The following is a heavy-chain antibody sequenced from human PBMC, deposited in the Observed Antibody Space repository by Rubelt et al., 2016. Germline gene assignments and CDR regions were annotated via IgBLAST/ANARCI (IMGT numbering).Heavy chain of an antibody. CDR3: ARSPRYDFEDNWFDP. D-gene: IGHD3-3*01. Sequence: QVQLVQSGAEVKKPGASVKVSCKASGYTFTSYYMHWLRQAPGQGLEWMGIINPSGGSTSYAQKFQGRDTMTRDTSTSTVYMELSSLRSEDTAVYYCARSPRYDFEDNWFDPWGQGTLVTVSS. CDR1: GYTFTSYY. CDR2: INPSGGST. V-gene: IGHV1-46*01. J-gene: IGHJ5*02.